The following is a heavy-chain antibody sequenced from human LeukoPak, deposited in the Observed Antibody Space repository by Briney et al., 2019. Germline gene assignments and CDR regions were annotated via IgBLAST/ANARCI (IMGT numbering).Heavy chain of an antibody. V-gene: IGHV1-8*01. CDR2: MNPNSGNT. D-gene: IGHD1-26*01. Sequence: ASVKVSCKASGYTFTSYDINWVRLATGQGLEWMGWMNPNSGNTGYAQKFQGRVTMTRNTSISTAYMELSSLRSEDTAVYYCARGAYSGSSEYFDYWGQGTLVTVSS. CDR3: ARGAYSGSSEYFDY. CDR1: GYTFTSYD. J-gene: IGHJ4*02.